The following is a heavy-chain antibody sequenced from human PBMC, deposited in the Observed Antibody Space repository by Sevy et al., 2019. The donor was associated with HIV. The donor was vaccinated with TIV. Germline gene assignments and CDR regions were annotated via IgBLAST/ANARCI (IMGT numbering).Heavy chain of an antibody. J-gene: IGHJ5*02. CDR1: SGSITSLY. V-gene: IGHV4-59*11. CDR2: IYYKGNT. CDR3: AGENAWGRGFS. D-gene: IGHD1-26*01. Sequence: SETLSLTCTVSSGSITSLYWGWIRQPPGKGLEWIANIYYKGNTNYNPSLKSRVTIALNTSKNQFSLSLSSVTAADTAIYYRAGENAWGRGFSWGQGTLVTVSS.